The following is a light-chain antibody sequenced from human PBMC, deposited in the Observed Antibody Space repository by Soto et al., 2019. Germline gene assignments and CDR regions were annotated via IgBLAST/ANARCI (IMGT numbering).Light chain of an antibody. CDR2: AAS. CDR3: QKYNSAPRT. CDR1: QGIGNY. Sequence: DIQMTQSPSTLSASVGDRVTITCRASQGIGNYLAWYQLQPGKVPKLLIYAASTLQSGVPSRFSGSGSGTDFTLTISSLQPEDVATYFCQKYNSAPRTFGQGTKVEI. J-gene: IGKJ1*01. V-gene: IGKV1-27*01.